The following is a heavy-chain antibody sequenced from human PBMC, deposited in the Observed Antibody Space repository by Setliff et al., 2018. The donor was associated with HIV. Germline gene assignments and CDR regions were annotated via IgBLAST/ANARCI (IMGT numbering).Heavy chain of an antibody. CDR3: ARRNSSGYYYWFDP. CDR2: VIPILGIA. Sequence: SVKVSCKASGYSFTFYGLHWVRQAPGQGLEWMGWVIPILGIANYAQKFQGRVTITTDESTSTAYMELSSLRSEDTAVYYCARRNSSGYYYWFDPWGQGTLVTVSS. V-gene: IGHV1-69*10. CDR1: GYSFTFYG. J-gene: IGHJ5*02. D-gene: IGHD3-22*01.